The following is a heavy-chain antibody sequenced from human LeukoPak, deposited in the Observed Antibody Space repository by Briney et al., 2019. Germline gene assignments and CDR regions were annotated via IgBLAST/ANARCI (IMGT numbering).Heavy chain of an antibody. CDR2: IYYSGST. D-gene: IGHD3-22*01. V-gene: IGHV4-39*01. Sequence: SSETLSLTCTVSGGSISSSSYYWGWIRQPPGKGLEWIGSIYYSGSTYYNPSLKSRVTISVDTSKNQFPLKLSSVTAADTAVYYCARRGYYYDSSGYRAEYFQHWGQGNLVTVSS. CDR3: ARRGYYYDSSGYRAEYFQH. J-gene: IGHJ1*01. CDR1: GGSISSSSYY.